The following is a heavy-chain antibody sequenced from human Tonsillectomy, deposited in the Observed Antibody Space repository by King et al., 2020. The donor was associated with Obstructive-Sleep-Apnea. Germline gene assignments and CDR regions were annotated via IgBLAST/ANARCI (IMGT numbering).Heavy chain of an antibody. V-gene: IGHV4-34*01. CDR1: GGSFSGYY. Sequence: HVKLPQWGAGLLKPSETLSLTCAVYGGSFSGYYWSWIRQPPGKGLEWIGEINHSGSTNYNPSLKSRVTISVDTSKNQFSLKLSSVTAADTAVYYCARLTYYYDSSGYFDGMDVWGQGTTVTVSS. CDR3: ARLTYYYDSSGYFDGMDV. CDR2: INHSGST. D-gene: IGHD3-22*01. J-gene: IGHJ6*02.